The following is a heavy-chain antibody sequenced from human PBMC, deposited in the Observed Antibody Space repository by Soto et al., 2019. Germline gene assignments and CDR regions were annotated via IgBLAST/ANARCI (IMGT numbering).Heavy chain of an antibody. V-gene: IGHV3-33*01. D-gene: IGHD2-2*01. Sequence: QVQLVESGGGVVQPGRSLRLSCAASGFTFSSYGMQWVRQAPGKGLEWVAVIWYDGSNKYYADSVKCRVAISRDNSKTTLYLQMNSQRAEDTAVYYCARDRVAAAGERIYYYYGMDVWGQGTMVTVSS. CDR1: GFTFSSYG. CDR3: ARDRVAAAGERIYYYYGMDV. CDR2: IWYDGSNK. J-gene: IGHJ6*02.